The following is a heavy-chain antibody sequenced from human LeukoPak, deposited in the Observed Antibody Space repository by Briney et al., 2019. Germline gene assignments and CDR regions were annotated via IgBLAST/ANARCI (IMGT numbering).Heavy chain of an antibody. J-gene: IGHJ4*02. D-gene: IGHD3-10*01. CDR1: GISISAYS. CDR2: IKNDGVT. V-gene: IGHV4-59*08. CDR3: ARRFTGSRSDSEFDY. Sequence: PSETLSLTCTVSGISISAYSWSWIRQPPGKGLEWIGYIKNDGVTNYHPSLKSRVSISVDTSKSQFSLILSSVTAADTAVYYCARRFTGSRSDSEFDYWGQGTLVTVSS.